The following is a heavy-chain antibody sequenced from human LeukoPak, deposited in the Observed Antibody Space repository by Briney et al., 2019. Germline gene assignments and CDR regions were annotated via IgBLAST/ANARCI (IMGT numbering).Heavy chain of an antibody. V-gene: IGHV3-23*01. J-gene: IGHJ4*02. CDR2: VSGGGGST. D-gene: IGHD2-2*01. CDR3: AKGRYCIDTNCYAFYLH. Sequence: PGGSLRLSCTASGFTFSSYAMSWVRQAPGKGLEWVSTVSGGGGSTFYADSVKGRFTISRDNSQDTLYLQMNSLRAEDRAVYYCAKGRYCIDTNCYAFYLHWGQGTLVTVSS. CDR1: GFTFSSYA.